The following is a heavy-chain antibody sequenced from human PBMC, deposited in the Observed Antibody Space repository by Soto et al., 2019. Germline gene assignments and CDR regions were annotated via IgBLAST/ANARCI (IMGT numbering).Heavy chain of an antibody. CDR2: ISGSGVST. J-gene: IGHJ6*02. V-gene: IGHV3-23*01. Sequence: PGGSLRLSCAASGFTFSSYAMSWVRQAPGKGLEWVSAISGSGVSTYYADSVKGRFTISRDNSKNTLYLQMNSLRAEDTAVYYCAKDAVRIAVAGAYYYGMDVWGQGTTVTVSS. CDR3: AKDAVRIAVAGAYYYGMDV. CDR1: GFTFSSYA. D-gene: IGHD6-19*01.